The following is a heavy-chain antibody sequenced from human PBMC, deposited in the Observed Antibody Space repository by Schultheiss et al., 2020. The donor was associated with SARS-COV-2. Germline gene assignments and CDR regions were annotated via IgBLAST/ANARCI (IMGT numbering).Heavy chain of an antibody. D-gene: IGHD3-22*01. CDR2: ISYDGSNK. CDR3: ARAGGNHYYDSSGYY. Sequence: GGSLRLSCAASGFTFSSYAMHWVRQAPGKGLEWVAVISYDGSNKYYADSVKGRFTISRDNSKNTLYLQMNSLRAEDTAVYYCARAGGNHYYDSSGYYWGQGTRVTVSS. J-gene: IGHJ4*02. V-gene: IGHV3-30*01. CDR1: GFTFSSYA.